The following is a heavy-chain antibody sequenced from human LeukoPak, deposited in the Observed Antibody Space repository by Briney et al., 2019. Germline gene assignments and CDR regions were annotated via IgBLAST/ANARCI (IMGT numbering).Heavy chain of an antibody. D-gene: IGHD6-19*01. CDR1: GLTFSSYW. Sequence: GGSLRLSCAASGLTFSSYWMHWVRHGAGKGLVWVSRISSDGSSTTYADSVKGRFTISRDNPKNTLHLQMNSLRAEDTAVYYCARSGQWLGAEYFQHWGQGSLVTVSS. J-gene: IGHJ1*01. V-gene: IGHV3-74*01. CDR2: ISSDGSST. CDR3: ARSGQWLGAEYFQH.